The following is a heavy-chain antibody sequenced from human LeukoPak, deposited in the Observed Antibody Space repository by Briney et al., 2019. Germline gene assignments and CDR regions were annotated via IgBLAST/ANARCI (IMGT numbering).Heavy chain of an antibody. V-gene: IGHV1-18*01. J-gene: IGHJ3*02. D-gene: IGHD5-18*01. Sequence: ASVKVSCKASGYSFTSYGFNWVRQAPGQGLEWMGWMSAYNGKTNYAHSLQGRVTVTADTSTSTAYMELRSLRSEDTAVCYCARGMGYSYGHPQGAFDIWGQGTMVTVSS. CDR2: MSAYNGKT. CDR1: GYSFTSYG. CDR3: ARGMGYSYGHPQGAFDI.